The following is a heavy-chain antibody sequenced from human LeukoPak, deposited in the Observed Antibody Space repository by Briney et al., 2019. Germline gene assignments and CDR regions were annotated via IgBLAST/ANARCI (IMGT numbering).Heavy chain of an antibody. CDR1: GFTFSSYW. J-gene: IGHJ4*02. Sequence: GGSLRLSCAASGFTFSSYWMSWVRQAPGKGLEWVANIKQDGSEKYYVDSVKGRFTISRDNAKNSLYLQMNSLRAEDTAVYYCARELGGFYGDASLDYWGQGTLVTVSS. V-gene: IGHV3-7*01. D-gene: IGHD4-17*01. CDR2: IKQDGSEK. CDR3: ARELGGFYGDASLDY.